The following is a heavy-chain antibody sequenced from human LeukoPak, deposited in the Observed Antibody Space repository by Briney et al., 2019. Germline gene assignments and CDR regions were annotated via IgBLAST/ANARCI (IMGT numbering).Heavy chain of an antibody. CDR2: INPSGGST. CDR3: ARDRGDGYIRNFDY. CDR1: GYTFTGYY. D-gene: IGHD5-24*01. J-gene: IGHJ4*02. V-gene: IGHV1-46*01. Sequence: ASVKVSCKASGYTFTGYYMHWVRQAPGQGLEWMGIINPSGGSTIYAQKFQGRVAMTGDTSTSTVYMQLSSLRSEDTAVYYCARDRGDGYIRNFDYWGQGTLVTVSS.